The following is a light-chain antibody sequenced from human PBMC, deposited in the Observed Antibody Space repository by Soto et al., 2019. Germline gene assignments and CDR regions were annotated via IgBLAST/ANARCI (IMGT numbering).Light chain of an antibody. Sequence: EIVLTQSPATLSLSPGVRATLSCRASQSVTTYLAWYQQKPGQAPRLLIYDGATRAPGIPARFSGSGSGTDFTLTINSLEPEDFAVYYCQQRGTWPPLTFGGGTKVEVK. CDR2: DGA. J-gene: IGKJ4*01. CDR1: QSVTTY. V-gene: IGKV3-11*01. CDR3: QQRGTWPPLT.